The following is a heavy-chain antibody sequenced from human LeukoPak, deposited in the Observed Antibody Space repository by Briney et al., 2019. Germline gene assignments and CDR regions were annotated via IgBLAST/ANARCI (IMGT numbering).Heavy chain of an antibody. CDR3: AKGVSSLTFNFDY. Sequence: GGSLRLSCAASGFTFSNYAMSWVRQAPGKGLEWVSSISGGSTYYADSVKGRFTISRDNSKNTLYLQMNSLRAEDTAVYYRAKGVSSLTFNFDYWGQGTLVTVSS. CDR2: ISGGST. J-gene: IGHJ4*02. D-gene: IGHD6-13*01. V-gene: IGHV3-23*01. CDR1: GFTFSNYA.